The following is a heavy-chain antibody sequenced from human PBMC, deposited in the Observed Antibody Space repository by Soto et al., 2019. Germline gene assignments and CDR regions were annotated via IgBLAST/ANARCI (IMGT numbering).Heavy chain of an antibody. CDR2: ISRSGGST. Sequence: GGSLRLSCAASGFTFNSYAMSWVRQAPGKGLEWVSTISRSGGSTYYAGSVKGRFTISRDNSKNTLYLQMNSLRADDTAVYYCAKDLVHGNYFDYWGQGTQVTVSS. V-gene: IGHV3-23*01. CDR3: AKDLVHGNYFDY. CDR1: GFTFNSYA. J-gene: IGHJ4*02. D-gene: IGHD3-10*01.